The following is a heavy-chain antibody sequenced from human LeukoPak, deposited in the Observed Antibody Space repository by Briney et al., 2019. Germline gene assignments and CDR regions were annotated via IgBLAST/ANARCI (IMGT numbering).Heavy chain of an antibody. Sequence: PGASLRLSCAASGFTFSSYAMTWVRQAPGKGLEWVSGISGSGGSTYYADSVKGRLTISRDNSKNTLYLQMNSLRAEDTAVYYCANGLTIFGWGQGTLVTVSS. D-gene: IGHD3-3*01. V-gene: IGHV3-23*01. CDR2: ISGSGGST. CDR1: GFTFSSYA. J-gene: IGHJ4*02. CDR3: ANGLTIFG.